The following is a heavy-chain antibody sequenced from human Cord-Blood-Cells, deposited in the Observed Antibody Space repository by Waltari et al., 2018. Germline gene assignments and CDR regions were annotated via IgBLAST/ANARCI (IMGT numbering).Heavy chain of an antibody. Sequence: QVQMVQSGAEVKKPGSPVKVPCKPSGGPFTSFAISWVRAAPGQGLEWMGGIIPIFGTANYAQKFQGRVTITADESTSTAYMELSSLRSEDTAVYYCARAISMSGSYFDYWGQGTLVTVSS. CDR1: GGPFTSFA. D-gene: IGHD3-10*01. CDR3: ARAISMSGSYFDY. CDR2: IIPIFGTA. V-gene: IGHV1-69*01. J-gene: IGHJ4*02.